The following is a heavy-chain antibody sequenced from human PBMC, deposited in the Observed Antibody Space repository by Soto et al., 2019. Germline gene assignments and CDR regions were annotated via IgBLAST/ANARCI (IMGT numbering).Heavy chain of an antibody. J-gene: IGHJ6*02. CDR1: GGTFSSYA. D-gene: IGHD4-17*01. V-gene: IGHV1-69*13. Sequence: ASVKVSCKASGGTFSSYAISWVRQAPGQGLEWMGGIIPIFGTANYAQKFQGRVTITADGSTSTAYMELSSLRSEDTAVYYCARDPNYGDYVELIDYGMDVWGQGTTVTVSS. CDR2: IIPIFGTA. CDR3: ARDPNYGDYVELIDYGMDV.